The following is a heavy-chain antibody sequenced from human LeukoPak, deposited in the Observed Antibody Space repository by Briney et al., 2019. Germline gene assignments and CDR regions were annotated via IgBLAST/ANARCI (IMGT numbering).Heavy chain of an antibody. CDR1: GFTFSSYA. CDR2: ISYDGSNK. J-gene: IGHJ4*02. CDR3: ASWGDFDY. D-gene: IGHD3-16*01. Sequence: GGSLRLSCAASGFTFSSYAMHWVRQAPGKGLEWVAVISYDGSNKYYADSVKGRFTISRDNSKNTLYLQMNSLRAEDTAVYYCASWGDFDYWGQGTLVTVSS. V-gene: IGHV3-30-3*01.